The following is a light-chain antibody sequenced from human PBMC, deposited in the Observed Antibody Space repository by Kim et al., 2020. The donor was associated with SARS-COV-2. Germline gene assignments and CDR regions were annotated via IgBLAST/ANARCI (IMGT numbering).Light chain of an antibody. CDR1: QSVSSSY. CDR2: GAS. J-gene: IGKJ1*01. Sequence: EIVLTQSPGTLSLSPGERATLSCRASQSVSSSYLAWYQQKPGQAPRLLIYGASSRATGIPDRFSGSGSGTDFTLTINRLEPEDFAVYYCQHYGSLRTFGQGTK. CDR3: QHYGSLRT. V-gene: IGKV3-20*01.